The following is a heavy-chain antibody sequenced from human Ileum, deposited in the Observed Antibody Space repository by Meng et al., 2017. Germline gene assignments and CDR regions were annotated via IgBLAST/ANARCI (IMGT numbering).Heavy chain of an antibody. CDR2: IYYSGST. D-gene: IGHD6-6*01. J-gene: IGHJ4*02. Sequence: SETLSLTCTVSGGSISSGGYYWSWIRQHPGKGLEWIGYIYYSGSTYYNPSLKSLVTISVDTSKNQFSLKLSSVTAADTAVYYCARLSIALGGYFDYWGQGTLVTVSS. CDR3: ARLSIALGGYFDY. V-gene: IGHV4-31*01. CDR1: GGSISSGGYY.